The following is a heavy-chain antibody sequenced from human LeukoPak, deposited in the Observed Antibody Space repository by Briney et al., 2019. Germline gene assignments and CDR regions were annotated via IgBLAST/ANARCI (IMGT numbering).Heavy chain of an antibody. V-gene: IGHV1-46*01. CDR3: ARDGLRDTRGGYDPYYYYYGMDV. CDR2: INPSGGST. Sequence: ASVKVSCKASGYTFTSYYMHWVRQAPGQGLEWMGIINPSGGSTSYAQKFQGRVTMTRDTSISTAYMELSRLRSDDTAVYYCARDGLRDTRGGYDPYYYYYGMDVWGQGTTVTVSS. CDR1: GYTFTSYY. D-gene: IGHD5-12*01. J-gene: IGHJ6*02.